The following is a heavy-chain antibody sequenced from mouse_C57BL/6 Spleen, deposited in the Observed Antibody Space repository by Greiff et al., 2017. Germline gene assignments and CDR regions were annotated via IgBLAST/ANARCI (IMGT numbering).Heavy chain of an antibody. J-gene: IGHJ4*01. CDR2: ISSGSSTI. CDR3: GRTDYGYRRAMDY. D-gene: IGHD2-2*01. CDR1: GFTFSDYG. V-gene: IGHV5-17*01. Sequence: EVKVVESGGGLVKPGGSLKLSCAASGFTFSDYGMHWVRQAPEKGLEWVAYISSGSSTIYYADTVKGRFTISRDNAKNTLFLQMTSLRSEDAAMYYCGRTDYGYRRAMDYWGQGTSVTVSS.